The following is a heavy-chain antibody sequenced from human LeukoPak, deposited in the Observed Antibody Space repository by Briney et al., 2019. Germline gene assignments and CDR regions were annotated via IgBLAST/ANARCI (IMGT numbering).Heavy chain of an antibody. Sequence: GGSLRLSCAASGFTFSSYWMSWVRQAPGKGLEWVANIKKDGSEKYYVDSVKGRFTISRDNAKTSLYLQMNSLRAEDTAVYYCAKDQSSGYYKTFDYWGQGTLVTVSS. CDR2: IKKDGSEK. J-gene: IGHJ4*02. CDR1: GFTFSSYW. D-gene: IGHD3-22*01. V-gene: IGHV3-7*04. CDR3: AKDQSSGYYKTFDY.